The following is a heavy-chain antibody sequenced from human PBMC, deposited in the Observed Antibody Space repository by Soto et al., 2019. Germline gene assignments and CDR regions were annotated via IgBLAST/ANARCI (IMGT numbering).Heavy chain of an antibody. CDR3: ASSGCDYYYYGMDV. J-gene: IGHJ6*01. V-gene: IGHV1-69*13. Sequence: GASVKVSCKASGGTFSSYAISWVRQAPGQGLEWMGGIIPIFGTANYAQKFQGRVTITADESTSTAYMELSSLRSEDTAVYSCASSGCDYYYYGMDVWGQGTTVTVSS. CDR1: GGTFSSYA. D-gene: IGHD6-19*01. CDR2: IIPIFGTA.